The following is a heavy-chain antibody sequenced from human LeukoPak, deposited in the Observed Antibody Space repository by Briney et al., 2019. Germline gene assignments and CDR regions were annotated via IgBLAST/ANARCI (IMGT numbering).Heavy chain of an antibody. D-gene: IGHD3-3*01. J-gene: IGHJ4*02. CDR3: ARDIPSGYHDY. CDR1: GGSISSYY. CDR2: IYYSGST. Sequence: SETLSLTCTVSGGSISSYYWSWIRQPPGKGLEWIGYIYYSGSTNYNPSLESRVTISVDTSKNQFSLKLSSVTAADTAVYYCARDIPSGYHDYWGQGTLVTVSS. V-gene: IGHV4-59*01.